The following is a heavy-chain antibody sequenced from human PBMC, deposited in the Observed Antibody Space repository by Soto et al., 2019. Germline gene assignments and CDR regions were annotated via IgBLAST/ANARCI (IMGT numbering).Heavy chain of an antibody. CDR3: ASFRDY. J-gene: IGHJ4*02. CDR2: IHYSSTTI. V-gene: IGHV3-48*01. Sequence: EVQLVESGGGLVQPGGSLRLSCAVSGTTISGIGMNWVRQAPGKGLEWVSYIHYSSTTIYYADSVKGRFTISRDNAKSSLYLQMNRLRVEDTAVYYCASFRDYWGQGTLVTVSS. CDR1: GTTISGIG.